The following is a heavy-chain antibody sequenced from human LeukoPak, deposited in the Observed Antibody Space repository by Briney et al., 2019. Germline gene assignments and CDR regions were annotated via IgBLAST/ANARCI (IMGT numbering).Heavy chain of an antibody. CDR3: ERLLKYYYDSSGSGEDWYFDL. V-gene: IGHV3-7*02. CDR1: RFIFSAYW. J-gene: IGHJ2*01. D-gene: IGHD3-22*01. CDR2: INQDGSEK. Sequence: SGGSLRLSCAASRFIFSAYWMSWVRQAPGKGLEWVANINQDGSEKYCVDSVKGRFTISRDNADSSLYLQMYSLRDEDTAVYYCERLLKYYYDSSGSGEDWYFDLWGRGTLVTVSS.